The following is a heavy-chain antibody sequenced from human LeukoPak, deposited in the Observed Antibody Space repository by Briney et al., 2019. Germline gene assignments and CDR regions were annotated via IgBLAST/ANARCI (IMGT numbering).Heavy chain of an antibody. D-gene: IGHD1-26*01. V-gene: IGHV4-59*08. Sequence: SETLSLTCTVSGGSISSYYWSWIRQPPGKGPEWIAYIYYSGSTRYNPSLKSRVTISVDTSKNQISLKLGSVTAADTAVYYCARHDVAGATTDYFQHWGQGTLVTVSS. CDR2: IYYSGST. J-gene: IGHJ1*01. CDR3: ARHDVAGATTDYFQH. CDR1: GGSISSYY.